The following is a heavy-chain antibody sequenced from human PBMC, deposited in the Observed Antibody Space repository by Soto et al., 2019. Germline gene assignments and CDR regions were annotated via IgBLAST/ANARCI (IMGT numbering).Heavy chain of an antibody. Sequence: EVQLVESGGDLVQPGGSLRLSCAASGFTFNNFWMYWVRQTPEKGLVWVSGINSDGTTTIYADSVKGRFTISRDNAKNTLYLQMNRLTVEDTAIYYCVRDIRWGQGTLVTVSS. V-gene: IGHV3-74*01. CDR2: INSDGTTT. J-gene: IGHJ4*02. CDR1: GFTFNNFW. CDR3: VRDIR.